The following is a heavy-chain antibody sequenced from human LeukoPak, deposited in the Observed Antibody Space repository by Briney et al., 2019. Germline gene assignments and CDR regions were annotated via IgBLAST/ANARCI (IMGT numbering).Heavy chain of an antibody. CDR1: GFTFSSYE. Sequence: GGSLRLSCAASGFTFSSYEMNWVRQAPGKGLEWVSYISGSGSTIYYADSVKGRFTISRDNAKNSLYLQMNSLRAEDTAVYYCARDYYGSGSYYFHYYYYYYMDVWGKGTTVTISS. J-gene: IGHJ6*03. CDR2: ISGSGSTI. V-gene: IGHV3-48*03. CDR3: ARDYYGSGSYYFHYYYYYYMDV. D-gene: IGHD3-10*01.